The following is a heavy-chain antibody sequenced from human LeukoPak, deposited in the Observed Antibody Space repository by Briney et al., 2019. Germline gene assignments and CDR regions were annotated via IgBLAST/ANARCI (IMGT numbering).Heavy chain of an antibody. CDR3: IRGPATSDY. J-gene: IGHJ4*02. V-gene: IGHV6-1*01. CDR1: GDSVSSNSAA. CDR2: TYYRSKWYY. D-gene: IGHD2-2*01. Sequence: SQTLSLTCALSGDSVSSNSAAWNWIRQSPWRGLEWLGRTYYRSKWYYDYAVSLKSRITINPDTSKNQFSLQLNSVTPEDTAVYYCIRGPATSDYWGQGTLVTVSS.